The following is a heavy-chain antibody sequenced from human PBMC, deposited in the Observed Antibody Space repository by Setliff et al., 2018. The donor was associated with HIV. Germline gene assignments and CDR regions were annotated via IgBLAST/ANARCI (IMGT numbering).Heavy chain of an antibody. CDR3: ARTSGDAYNYEGAFDV. CDR1: GDTFNNYG. D-gene: IGHD5-12*01. V-gene: IGHV1-69*05. Sequence: ASVKVSCKVSGDTFNNYGLNWVRQAPGQGLEWMGGIIPIFKSADYAQKSQGRVTITTDESTSTAYMDLSSLKSEDTAIYYCARTSGDAYNYEGAFDVWGQGTLVTVS. CDR2: IIPIFKSA. J-gene: IGHJ3*01.